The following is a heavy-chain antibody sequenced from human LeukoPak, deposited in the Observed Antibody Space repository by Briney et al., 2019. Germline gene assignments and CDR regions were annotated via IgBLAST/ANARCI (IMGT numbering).Heavy chain of an antibody. CDR2: ISSSTTYI. CDR3: TRISVVSTFRSPKYYFDY. D-gene: IGHD2/OR15-2a*01. V-gene: IGHV3-21*01. CDR1: GFTFSNYS. J-gene: IGHJ4*02. Sequence: TGGSLRLSCAASGFTFSNYSMNWVRQAPGKGLEWVSSISSSTTYIYYAGSVKGRFTISRDNAKNSLYLQLNSLRAEDTAVYYCTRISVVSTFRSPKYYFDYWGQGTLVTVSS.